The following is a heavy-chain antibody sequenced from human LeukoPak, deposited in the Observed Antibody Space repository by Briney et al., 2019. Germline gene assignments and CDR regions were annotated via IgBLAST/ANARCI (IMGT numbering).Heavy chain of an antibody. CDR1: GFTFSSYA. CDR3: AKAPCGSGGSCYVFDY. Sequence: GGSLRLSCAASGFTFSSYAMSWVRQAPGKGLEWVSAISGSGGSTYYADSVKGRFTISRDNSKNTLYLQMNSLRPEDTAVYYCAKAPCGSGGSCYVFDYWGQGTLVTVSS. J-gene: IGHJ4*02. D-gene: IGHD2-15*01. V-gene: IGHV3-23*01. CDR2: ISGSGGST.